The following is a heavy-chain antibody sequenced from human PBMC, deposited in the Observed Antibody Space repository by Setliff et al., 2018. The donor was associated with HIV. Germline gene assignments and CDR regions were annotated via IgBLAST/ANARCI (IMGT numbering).Heavy chain of an antibody. D-gene: IGHD4-17*01. J-gene: IGHJ4*02. CDR2: INSDGSST. V-gene: IGHV3-74*03. CDR1: GFTFSNYR. Sequence: GGSLRLSCAGSGFTFSNYRMHWVRQAPGKGLVWVSRINSDGSSTTYADSVKGRFTISRDNAKNTLYLQMNSLRAEDTAVYYCARDPAPYGDFDYWGQGTLVTVSS. CDR3: ARDPAPYGDFDY.